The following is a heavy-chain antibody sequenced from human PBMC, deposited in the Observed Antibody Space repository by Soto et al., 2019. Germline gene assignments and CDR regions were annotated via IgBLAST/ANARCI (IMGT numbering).Heavy chain of an antibody. CDR2: IYYSGST. CDR1: GGSLSSYY. CDR3: ARPGGSGWFYFDS. V-gene: IGHV4-59*08. J-gene: IGHJ4*02. Sequence: SETLSLTCVVSGGSLSSYYWSWIRQPPGKGLEWIGYIYYSGSTNYNPSLKSRVTISVDTSKNHFSLKLSSVTAADTAVYYCARPGGSGWFYFDSWGQGSQVTVSS. D-gene: IGHD6-13*01.